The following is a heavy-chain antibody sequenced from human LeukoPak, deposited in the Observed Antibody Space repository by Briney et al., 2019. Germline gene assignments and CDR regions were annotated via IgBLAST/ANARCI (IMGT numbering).Heavy chain of an antibody. Sequence: GGSLRLSCAASGFTFTSYAMSWVRQAPGKGLEWVSTISHTAGSTYYADSVKGRFSNSRDNSKNTLYLQMNGLRAEDTAIYYCAKAQLERRSTTGVDYWGQGTLVTVSS. CDR2: ISHTAGST. V-gene: IGHV3-23*01. CDR3: AKAQLERRSTTGVDY. CDR1: GFTFTSYA. J-gene: IGHJ4*02. D-gene: IGHD1-1*01.